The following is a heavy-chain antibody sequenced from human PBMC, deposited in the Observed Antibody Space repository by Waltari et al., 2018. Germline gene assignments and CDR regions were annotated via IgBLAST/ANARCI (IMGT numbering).Heavy chain of an antibody. CDR3: ARDRGRGLYLDT. J-gene: IGHJ5*02. CDR1: C. V-gene: IGHV4-28*03. D-gene: IGHD2-15*01. CDR2: VNYSGTH. Sequence: CWRGGRQYQRKGLDWIGRVNYSGTHNYHPSFARRVSMSVYSSNKQFALRVTSATAAYAAVYYCARDRGRGLYLDTWGPGTLVTVSP.